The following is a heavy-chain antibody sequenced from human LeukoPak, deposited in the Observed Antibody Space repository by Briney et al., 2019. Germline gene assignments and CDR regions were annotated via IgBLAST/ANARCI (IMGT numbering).Heavy chain of an antibody. V-gene: IGHV3-48*03. CDR2: ISSSGSTI. J-gene: IGHJ4*02. CDR1: GFTFSSYE. D-gene: IGHD5/OR15-5a*01. CDR3: ARGRVYDSATLRDFDD. Sequence: GGSLRLSCAASGFTFSSYEMNWVRQAPGKGLEWVSYISSSGSTIYYADSVKGRFTISRDNAKNSLYLQMNSLRAQDTAIYYCARGRVYDSATLRDFDDWGQGSLVTVSS.